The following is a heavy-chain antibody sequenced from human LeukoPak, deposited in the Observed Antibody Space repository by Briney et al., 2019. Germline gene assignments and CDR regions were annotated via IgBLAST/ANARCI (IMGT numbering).Heavy chain of an antibody. CDR1: GFSISSGYY. CDR3: VRGYSYGYHEY. V-gene: IGHV4-38-2*01. Sequence: SETLSLTCAVSGFSISSGYYWGWIRRPPGKGLEWIGTMYHSGSAYYNPSLKSRVTISVDTSKNQFSLNLRSVTAADTAVYYCVRGYSYGYHEYWGQGTLVTVSS. D-gene: IGHD5-18*01. J-gene: IGHJ4*02. CDR2: MYHSGSA.